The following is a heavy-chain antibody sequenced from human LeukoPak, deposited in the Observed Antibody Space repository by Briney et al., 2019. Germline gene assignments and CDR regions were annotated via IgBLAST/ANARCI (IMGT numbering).Heavy chain of an antibody. V-gene: IGHV3-48*01. D-gene: IGHD3-9*01. J-gene: IGHJ6*02. Sequence: PPGGALRLSCAASGFTFSSYSMNWVRQAPGKGLEWVSYISSSSSTIYYADSVKGRFTISRDNSKTTPYLKMNSLRAEATAVYYCAKDPVLRYFDWSGGMDVWGQGTTVTVSS. CDR3: AKDPVLRYFDWSGGMDV. CDR2: ISSSSSTI. CDR1: GFTFSSYS.